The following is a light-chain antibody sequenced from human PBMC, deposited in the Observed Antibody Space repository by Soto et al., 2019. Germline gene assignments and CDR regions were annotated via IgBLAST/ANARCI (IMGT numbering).Light chain of an antibody. CDR1: QSISTY. Sequence: DIQMTQPPSSLSASVGDRVTISCRASQSISTYLNWYQQKPGTAPKLLIYRASSVKSGVPPRFSGSGSGRDFTLTISSLRPEDIATYFCQHSYSSPPWTFGQGTKVEVK. V-gene: IGKV1-39*01. CDR2: RAS. CDR3: QHSYSSPPWT. J-gene: IGKJ1*01.